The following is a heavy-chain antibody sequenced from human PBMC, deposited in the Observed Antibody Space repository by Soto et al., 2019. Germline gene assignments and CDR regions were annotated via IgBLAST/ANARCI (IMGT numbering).Heavy chain of an antibody. D-gene: IGHD3-10*01. Sequence: PGGSLRLSCAASEFTFSDYYMSWIRQAPGKGLEWVSYISSSGSAKYYADSVKGRFTISRDNAKNSLYLQMNSLRAEDTAVYYCANIQIYFGEYYFDYWGQGTLVTVSS. CDR3: ANIQIYFGEYYFDY. CDR2: ISSSGSAK. J-gene: IGHJ4*02. CDR1: EFTFSDYY. V-gene: IGHV3-11*01.